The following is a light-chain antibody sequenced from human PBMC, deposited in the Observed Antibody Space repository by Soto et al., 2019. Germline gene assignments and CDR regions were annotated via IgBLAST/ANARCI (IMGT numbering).Light chain of an antibody. CDR2: DVS. V-gene: IGLV2-14*03. J-gene: IGLJ1*01. CDR1: SSDIGGYDY. CDR3: SSYTSTSAPYV. Sequence: QSALTQPASVTGFPGQSITISCTGTSSDIGGYDYVSWYQQHPGKAPKLIIYDVSGRPSGVSNRFSGSKSANTASLTISGLQAEDEADYHCSSYTSTSAPYVFGTGPKVTVL.